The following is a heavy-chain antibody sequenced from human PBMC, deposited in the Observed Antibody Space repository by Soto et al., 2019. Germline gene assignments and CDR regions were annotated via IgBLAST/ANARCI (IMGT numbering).Heavy chain of an antibody. Sequence: QVQLVQSGAEVKKPGSSVKVSCKASGGTFSSYAISWVRQAPGQGLEWMGGIIPIFGTANYAQKFQGRVKITADESPSTAYMELSSLRSEDTAVYYCARDRDVCLTSLPSYYFDYWGQGTLVTVSS. J-gene: IGHJ4*02. CDR3: ARDRDVCLTSLPSYYFDY. D-gene: IGHD2-8*01. CDR1: GGTFSSYA. V-gene: IGHV1-69*01. CDR2: IIPIFGTA.